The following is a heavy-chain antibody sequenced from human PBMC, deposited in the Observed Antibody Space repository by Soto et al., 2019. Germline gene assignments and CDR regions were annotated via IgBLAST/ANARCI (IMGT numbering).Heavy chain of an antibody. Sequence: EMQLVESGGGLVQPGRSLRLSCAASGFIFDDYAMYWVRQAPGKGLEWVSGISWNSGNIGYADSVKGRFTISRDSAKNSLYLQMNSLRAEDTALYYCAKDKGCSSDSCYEAWTAWDLLGQGTMVTVSS. V-gene: IGHV3-9*01. J-gene: IGHJ3*01. CDR2: ISWNSGNI. CDR3: AKDKGCSSDSCYEAWTAWDL. CDR1: GFIFDDYA. D-gene: IGHD2-2*01.